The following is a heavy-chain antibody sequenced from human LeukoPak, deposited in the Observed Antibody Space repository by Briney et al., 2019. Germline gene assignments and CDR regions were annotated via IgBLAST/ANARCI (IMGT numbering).Heavy chain of an antibody. J-gene: IGHJ5*02. CDR2: IIPIFGTA. V-gene: IGHV1-69*13. CDR3: ARAQPYDIPLIDPPPVPGFGNNWFDP. CDR1: GGTFSSYA. Sequence: SVKVSCKASGGTFSSYAISWVRQAPGQGLEWMGGIIPIFGTANYAQKFQGRVTITADESTSTAYMELSSLRSEDTAVYYCARAQPYDIPLIDPPPVPGFGNNWFDPWGQGTLVTVSS. D-gene: IGHD3-9*01.